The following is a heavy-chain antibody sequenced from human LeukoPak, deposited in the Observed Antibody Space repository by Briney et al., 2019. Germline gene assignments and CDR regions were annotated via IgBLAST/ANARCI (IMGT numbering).Heavy chain of an antibody. J-gene: IGHJ3*01. V-gene: IGHV4-39*07. D-gene: IGHD6-19*01. CDR2: VYYSGST. CDR1: GGSITSTNYY. CDR3: AREDAVSSDDAFDL. Sequence: SETLSLTCTVSGGSITSTNYYWGWIRQPPGKGLERIGSVYYSGSTYYNAPLKSRVTISVDTSKNQFSLKLSAVTAADTAMYYCAREDAVSSDDAFDLWGQGTMVTVS.